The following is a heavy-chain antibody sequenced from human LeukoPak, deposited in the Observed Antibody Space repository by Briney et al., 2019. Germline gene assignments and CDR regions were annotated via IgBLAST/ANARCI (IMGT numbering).Heavy chain of an antibody. CDR3: AKELGSSPALDY. Sequence: GGSLRLSCAASGFTFGSYGIHWVRQAPGKGLEWVAFIRYDGSNKYYADSVKGRFTISRDNSKNTLYLQMNSLRAEDTAVYYCAKELGSSPALDYWGQGTLVTVSS. V-gene: IGHV3-30*02. CDR1: GFTFGSYG. CDR2: IRYDGSNK. J-gene: IGHJ4*02. D-gene: IGHD6-13*01.